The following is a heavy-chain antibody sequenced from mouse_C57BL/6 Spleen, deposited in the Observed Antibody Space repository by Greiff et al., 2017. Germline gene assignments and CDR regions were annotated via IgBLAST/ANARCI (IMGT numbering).Heavy chain of an antibody. CDR2: IHPSDSDT. J-gene: IGHJ4*01. Sequence: QVQLQQSGAELVKPGASVKVSCKASGYTFTSYWMHWVKQRPGQGLEWIGRIHPSDSDTNYNQKFKGKATLTVDKSSSTAYMQLSSLTSEDSAVYYCASSTSTFPYAMDYWGQGTSVTVSS. CDR3: ASSTSTFPYAMDY. V-gene: IGHV1-74*01. CDR1: GYTFTSYW. D-gene: IGHD1-1*01.